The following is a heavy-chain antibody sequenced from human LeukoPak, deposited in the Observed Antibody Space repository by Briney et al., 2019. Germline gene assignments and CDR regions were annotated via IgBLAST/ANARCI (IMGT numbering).Heavy chain of an antibody. V-gene: IGHV4-4*07. CDR2: IYTSGST. CDR1: GGSISSYY. D-gene: IGHD6-19*01. Sequence: SETLSLTCTVSGGSISSYYWSWIRQPAGKGLEWVGRIYTSGSTNYNPSLKSRVTMSVDTSKNQFSLKLSSVTAADTAVYYCARDQWLVGLHDWFDPWGQGTLVTVTS. J-gene: IGHJ5*02. CDR3: ARDQWLVGLHDWFDP.